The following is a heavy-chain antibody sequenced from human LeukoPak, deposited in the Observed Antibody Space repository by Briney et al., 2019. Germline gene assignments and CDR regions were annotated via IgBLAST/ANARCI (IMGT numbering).Heavy chain of an antibody. D-gene: IGHD3-10*01. CDR1: RFTFSNYA. Sequence: GGSLRLSCAASRFTFSNYAMSWVRQAPGKGLEWVSAISDSGDSTYYADSVKGRFTISRDNSKNTLYLQMNSLRAEDTAVYYCAKDGPGWYYYGSGIAYGMDVWGQGTTVTVSS. J-gene: IGHJ6*02. CDR3: AKDGPGWYYYGSGIAYGMDV. V-gene: IGHV3-23*01. CDR2: ISDSGDST.